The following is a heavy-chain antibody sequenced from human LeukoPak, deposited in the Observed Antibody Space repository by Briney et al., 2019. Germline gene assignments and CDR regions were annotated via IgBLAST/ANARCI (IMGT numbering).Heavy chain of an antibody. CDR3: AKDLAAAGIYYYYYGMDV. CDR1: GFTFSNVW. V-gene: IGHV3-15*01. J-gene: IGHJ6*02. D-gene: IGHD6-13*01. CDR2: IKSKTDGGTT. Sequence: PGGSLRLSCAASGFTFSNVWMTWVRQAPGKGLEWVGHIKSKTDGGTTDYAAPVKGRFTISRDNSKNTLYLQMNSLRAEDTAVYYCAKDLAAAGIYYYYYGMDVWGQGTTVTVSS.